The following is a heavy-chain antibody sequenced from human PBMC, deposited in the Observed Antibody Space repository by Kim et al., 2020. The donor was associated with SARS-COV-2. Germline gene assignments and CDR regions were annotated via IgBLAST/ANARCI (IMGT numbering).Heavy chain of an antibody. J-gene: IGHJ4*02. CDR3: AKTSHDSSGYYPGY. V-gene: IGHV3-23*01. D-gene: IGHD3-22*01. CDR2: ISDSGVST. CDR1: GFTFSIYA. Sequence: GGSLRLSCAASGFTFSIYAMSWVRQAPGKGLEWVSAISDSGVSTYYADSVKGRFTISRDNSKNTLDLQMNSLRAEDTAIYYCAKTSHDSSGYYPGYWGQGTLVTVSS.